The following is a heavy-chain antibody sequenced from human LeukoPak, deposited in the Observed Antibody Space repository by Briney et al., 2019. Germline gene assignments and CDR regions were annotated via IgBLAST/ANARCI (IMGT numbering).Heavy chain of an antibody. CDR3: ARDRENCSGGSCYSYAFDI. Sequence: GGSLRLSCAASGFTFSSYEMNWFRQAPGKGREWVSYISSSGSTIYYADSVKGRFTISRDNAKNSLYLQMNSLRAEDTAVYYCARDRENCSGGSCYSYAFDIWGQGTMVTVSS. CDR2: ISSSGSTI. J-gene: IGHJ3*02. D-gene: IGHD2-15*01. CDR1: GFTFSSYE. V-gene: IGHV3-48*03.